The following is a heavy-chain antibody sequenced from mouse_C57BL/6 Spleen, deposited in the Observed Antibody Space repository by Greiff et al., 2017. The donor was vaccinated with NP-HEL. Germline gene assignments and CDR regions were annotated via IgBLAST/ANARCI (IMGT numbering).Heavy chain of an antibody. J-gene: IGHJ2*01. CDR2: IYPGSGST. CDR3: ASQTAQAPFDY. V-gene: IGHV1-55*01. Sequence: QVQLQQPGAELVKPGASVKMSCKASGYTFTSYWLTWVKQRPGQGLEWIGDIYPGSGSTNYNEKFKSKATLTVDTSSSTAYMQLSSLTSEDAAVYYCASQTAQAPFDYWGQGTTLTVSS. CDR1: GYTFTSYW. D-gene: IGHD3-2*02.